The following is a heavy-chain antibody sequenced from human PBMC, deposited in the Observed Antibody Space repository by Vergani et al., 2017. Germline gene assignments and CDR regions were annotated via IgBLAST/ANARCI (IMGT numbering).Heavy chain of an antibody. CDR1: GFTFSSND. J-gene: IGHJ6*04. V-gene: IGHV3-13*01. Sequence: DVHLAESGGGFFQPGGSLRLSCTVSGFTFSSNDFHWVRQTAGKGLEWVSSIGVDGDRYYSDSVKGRFTISRDNGQSYLYLDMDNLRVEDTAVYFFAKEFCGTGNCYGWNHLEVWGEGTSVTVSS. CDR2: IGVDGDR. D-gene: IGHD1-1*01. CDR3: AKEFCGTGNCYGWNHLEV.